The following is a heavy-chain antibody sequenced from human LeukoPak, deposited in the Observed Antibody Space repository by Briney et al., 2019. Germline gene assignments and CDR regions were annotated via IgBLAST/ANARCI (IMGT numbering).Heavy chain of an antibody. CDR1: GGSFSGYY. Sequence: SETLSLTCAVYGGSFSGYYWSWIRQPPGKGLEWIGEINHSGNTNYNPSLKSRVTISVDTSKNQFSLRLSSVTAADTAVYYCARGHYALYGYWGRGNLVTVSS. CDR2: INHSGNT. CDR3: ARGHYALYGY. J-gene: IGHJ4*02. V-gene: IGHV4-34*01. D-gene: IGHD2-2*01.